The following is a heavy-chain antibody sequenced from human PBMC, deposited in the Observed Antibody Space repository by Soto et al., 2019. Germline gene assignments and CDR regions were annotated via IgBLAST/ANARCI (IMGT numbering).Heavy chain of an antibody. Sequence: EVQLVESGGGLIHPGGSLRLSCAASGLTVSGNYMGWVRQAPGKGLEWVSGIYSDGSTIYADSVKGRFTIFRDNSTNTLYLQMNSLRAEDTAVYHCARASSRWGSEAAYWGQGTLVTVSS. CDR3: ARASSRWGSEAAY. CDR1: GLTVSGNY. J-gene: IGHJ4*02. V-gene: IGHV3-53*01. D-gene: IGHD7-27*01. CDR2: IYSDGST.